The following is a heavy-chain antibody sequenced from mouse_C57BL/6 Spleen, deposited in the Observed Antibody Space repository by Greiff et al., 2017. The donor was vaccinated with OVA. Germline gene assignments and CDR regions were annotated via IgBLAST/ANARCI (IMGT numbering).Heavy chain of an antibody. CDR3: TRSAHYYGSSYWYFDV. V-gene: IGHV1-15*01. D-gene: IGHD1-1*01. CDR2: IDPETGGT. J-gene: IGHJ1*03. CDR1: GYTFTDYE. Sequence: VQLQQSGAELVRPGASVTLSCKASGYTFTDYEMHWVKQTPVHGLEWIGAIDPETGGTDYNQKFKGKAILTADKSSSTAYMELRSLTSEDSAVYYCTRSAHYYGSSYWYFDVWGTGTTVTVSS.